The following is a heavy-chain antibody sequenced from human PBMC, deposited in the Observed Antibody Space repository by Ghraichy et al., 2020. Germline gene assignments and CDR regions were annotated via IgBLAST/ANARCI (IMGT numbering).Heavy chain of an antibody. J-gene: IGHJ6*02. CDR2: VYSSGST. CDR1: GGSISSYY. Sequence: SQTLSLTCTVSGGSISSYYWSWIRQPAGKGLEWIGRVYSSGSTNYNPSLKSRVTMSVDTSKNQFSLKLSSVTAADTAVYYCARDAHYSSSWYYYGMDVWGQGTTGTVSS. V-gene: IGHV4-4*07. CDR3: ARDAHYSSSWYYYGMDV. D-gene: IGHD6-13*01.